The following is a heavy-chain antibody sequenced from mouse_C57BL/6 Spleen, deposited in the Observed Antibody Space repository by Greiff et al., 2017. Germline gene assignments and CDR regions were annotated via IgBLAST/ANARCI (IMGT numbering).Heavy chain of an antibody. CDR2: INPNNGGT. D-gene: IGHD4-1*01. J-gene: IGHJ2*01. Sequence: EVQLQQSGPELVKPGASVKISCKASGYTFTDYYMNWVKQSHGKSLEWIGDINPNNGGTSYNQKFKGKATLTVDKSSSTAYMELRSLTSEDSAVDYCASLILNWEDYFDYWGQGTTLTVSS. CDR3: ASLILNWEDYFDY. V-gene: IGHV1-26*01. CDR1: GYTFTDYY.